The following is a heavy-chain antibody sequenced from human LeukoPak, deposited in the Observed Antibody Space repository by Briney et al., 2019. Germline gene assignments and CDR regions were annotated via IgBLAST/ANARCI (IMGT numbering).Heavy chain of an antibody. CDR3: ASGYSHGPRTYYFDY. CDR2: IIPIFGTA. J-gene: IGHJ4*02. CDR1: GGTFSSYA. V-gene: IGHV1-69*05. Sequence: SVKVSCKASGGTFSSYAISWVRQAPGQGLEWMGGIIPIFGTANYAQKFQGRVTITTDESTSTAYMELSSLRSEDTAVYYCASGYSHGPRTYYFDYWGQGTLVTVSS. D-gene: IGHD5-18*01.